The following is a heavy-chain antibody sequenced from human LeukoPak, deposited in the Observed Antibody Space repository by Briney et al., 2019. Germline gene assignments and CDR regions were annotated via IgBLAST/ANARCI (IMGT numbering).Heavy chain of an antibody. CDR1: GGTFSSYA. CDR3: ARADLKMDYYGMDV. D-gene: IGHD2-8*01. CDR2: IIPIFGTA. J-gene: IGHJ6*02. V-gene: IGHV1-69*13. Sequence: ASVKVSCKASGGTFSSYAISWVRQAPGQGLEWMGGIIPIFGTANYAQKFQGRVTIAADESTSTAYMELSSLRSEDTAVYYCARADLKMDYYGMDVWGQGTTVTVSS.